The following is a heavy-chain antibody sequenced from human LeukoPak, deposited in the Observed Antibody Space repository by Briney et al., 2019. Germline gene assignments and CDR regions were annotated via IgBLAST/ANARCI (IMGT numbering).Heavy chain of an antibody. J-gene: IGHJ3*02. CDR2: ISSSGSTI. Sequence: GGSLRLSCAASGFTLSSYEMNWVRQAPGKGLEWVSYISSSGSTIYYADSVKGRFTISRDNAKNSLYLQMNSLRAEDTAVYYCARESSGWYSVEGAFDIWGQGTMVTVSS. CDR3: ARESSGWYSVEGAFDI. D-gene: IGHD6-19*01. CDR1: GFTLSSYE. V-gene: IGHV3-48*03.